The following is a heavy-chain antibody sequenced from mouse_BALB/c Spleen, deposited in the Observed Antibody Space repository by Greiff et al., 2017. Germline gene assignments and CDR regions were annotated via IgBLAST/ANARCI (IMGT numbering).Heavy chain of an antibody. V-gene: IGHV1S26*01. J-gene: IGHJ3*01. CDR3: ARWGSIHYYGSWFAY. Sequence: QVQLQQSGAELMKPGASVKISCKASGYTFTSYWMHWVKQRPGQGLEWIGYINPSTGYTEYNQKFKDKATLTADKSSSTAYMQLSSLTSEDSAVYYCARWGSIHYYGSWFAYWGQGTLVTVSA. CDR2: INPSTGYT. CDR1: GYTFTSYW. D-gene: IGHD1-2*01.